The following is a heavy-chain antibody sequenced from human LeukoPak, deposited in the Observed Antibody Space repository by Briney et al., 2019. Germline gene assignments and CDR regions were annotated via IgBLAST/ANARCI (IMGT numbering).Heavy chain of an antibody. J-gene: IGHJ4*02. CDR3: VRTPPNWGFDY. Sequence: ASVKVSCKASGYTFTTHDINWVRQANGQGLEWLGWMSPNSGDTGYAQKFQGRVTMTSDSSISTAYMELSSLRSEDTAIYYCVRTPPNWGFDYWGQGTLVTVSS. CDR1: GYTFTTHD. D-gene: IGHD7-27*01. V-gene: IGHV1-8*01. CDR2: MSPNSGDT.